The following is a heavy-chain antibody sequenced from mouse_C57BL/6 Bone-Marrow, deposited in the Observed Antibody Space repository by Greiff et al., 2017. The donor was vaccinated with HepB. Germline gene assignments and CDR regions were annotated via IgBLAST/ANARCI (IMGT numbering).Heavy chain of an antibody. D-gene: IGHD2-4*01. V-gene: IGHV5-2*01. Sequence: EVQGVESGGGLVQPGESLKLSCESNEYEFPSHDMSWVRKTPEKRLELVAAINSDGGSTYYPDTMERRFIISRDNTKKTLYLQMSSLRSEDTALYYCASLYYDYDAWYFDVWGTGTTVTVSS. CDR3: ASLYYDYDAWYFDV. J-gene: IGHJ1*03. CDR1: EYEFPSHD. CDR2: INSDGGST.